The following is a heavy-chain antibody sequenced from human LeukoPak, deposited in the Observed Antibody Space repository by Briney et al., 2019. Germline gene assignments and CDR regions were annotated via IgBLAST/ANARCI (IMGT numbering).Heavy chain of an antibody. Sequence: GGSLRLSCAASGFTFSNYAFHWVRQAPGKGLEWVSYITGSSSPIYYADSVKGRFTVSRDNAKNSLYLQMNSLRDEDTAVYYCTRDPHALDYWGQGTLVTVSS. CDR2: ITGSSSPI. CDR3: TRDPHALDY. V-gene: IGHV3-48*02. J-gene: IGHJ4*02. CDR1: GFTFSNYA.